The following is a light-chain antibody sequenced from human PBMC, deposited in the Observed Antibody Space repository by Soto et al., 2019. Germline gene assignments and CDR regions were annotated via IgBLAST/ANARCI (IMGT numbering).Light chain of an antibody. Sequence: EIVLTQSPGTLSLSPGERATLSCRASQSVKTFLVWYQQRPGQAPRLLIYDASTRATGVPARFSGSGSETDFTLTISSLEPEDSAVYYCQQRSNWPSLTFGGGTKVDIK. CDR3: QQRSNWPSLT. CDR1: QSVKTF. J-gene: IGKJ4*01. V-gene: IGKV3-11*01. CDR2: DAS.